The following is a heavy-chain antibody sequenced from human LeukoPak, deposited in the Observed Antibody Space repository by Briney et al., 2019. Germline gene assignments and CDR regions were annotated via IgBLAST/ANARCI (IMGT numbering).Heavy chain of an antibody. CDR3: AREWLAYYFDY. Sequence: SETLSLTCTVSGGSISSYYWSWIRRPPGKGLEWIGYIYYSGSTNYNPSLKNRVTISVDTSKNQFSLKLSSVTAADTAVYYCAREWLAYYFDYWGRGTLVTVSS. D-gene: IGHD6-19*01. V-gene: IGHV4-59*08. CDR2: IYYSGST. J-gene: IGHJ4*02. CDR1: GGSISSYY.